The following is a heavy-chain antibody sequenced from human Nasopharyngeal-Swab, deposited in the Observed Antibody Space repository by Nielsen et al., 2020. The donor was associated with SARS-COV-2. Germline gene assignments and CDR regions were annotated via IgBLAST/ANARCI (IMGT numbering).Heavy chain of an antibody. CDR1: GFTFSRYY. Sequence: SLKISCAASGFTFSRYYMSWLRQAPGKGLEWVSPSHDNGDNPYYADSVKGRFTITRDNSENTVDLQMNSLRAVDTALSDWSRPLSRDSPWTTGANRFNPRGHGTLVTVSS. D-gene: IGHD1-14*01. CDR2: SHDNGDNP. CDR3: SRPLSRDSPWTTGANRFNP. V-gene: IGHV3-23*01. J-gene: IGHJ5*02.